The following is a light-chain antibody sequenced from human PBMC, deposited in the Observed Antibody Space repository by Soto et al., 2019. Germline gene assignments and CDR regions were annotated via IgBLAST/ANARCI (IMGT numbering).Light chain of an antibody. CDR3: QQFNSYPRT. CDR2: DAS. Sequence: AIQLTQSPSSLSASVGDRVTITCRASQGISSALAWYQQKPGQAPKLLIYDASSLESGVPSRFSGSGSGTDFPLTISSLQPEDFATYYCQQFNSYPRTFGPGTIVDIK. V-gene: IGKV1-13*02. J-gene: IGKJ3*01. CDR1: QGISSA.